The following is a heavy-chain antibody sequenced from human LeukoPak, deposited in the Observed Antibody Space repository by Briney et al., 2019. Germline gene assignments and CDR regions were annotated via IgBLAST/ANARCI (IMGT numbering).Heavy chain of an antibody. Sequence: GASVKVSRKASGYTFTGYYMHWVRRAPGQGLEWMGWINPNSGGTNYAQKLQGRVTMTTDTSTRTAYMELRSLRSDDTAVYYCAREGDGRSGDVRAFDIWGQGTMVTVSS. CDR2: INPNSGGT. J-gene: IGHJ3*02. CDR3: AREGDGRSGDVRAFDI. CDR1: GYTFTGYY. V-gene: IGHV1-2*02. D-gene: IGHD3-16*01.